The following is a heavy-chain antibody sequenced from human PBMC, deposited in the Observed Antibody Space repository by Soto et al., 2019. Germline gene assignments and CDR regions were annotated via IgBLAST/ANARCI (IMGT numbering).Heavy chain of an antibody. J-gene: IGHJ6*01. CDR2: ICPGDSDT. Sequence: ISCKGSGYSFTSYWIGWVRQMPGKGLEWMGIICPGDSDTRYSPSFQGQVTISADKSISTAYLQGSSLKASDTALYYCXXXXXXXXNXYYYYGMXVWXXXTTVTVSS. CDR1: GYSFTSYW. CDR3: XXXXXXXXNXYYYYGMXV. V-gene: IGHV5-51*01.